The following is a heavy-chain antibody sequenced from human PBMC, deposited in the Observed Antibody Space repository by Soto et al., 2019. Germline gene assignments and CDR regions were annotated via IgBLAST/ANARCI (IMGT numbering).Heavy chain of an antibody. V-gene: IGHV4-4*02. CDR1: GGSISGRNW. J-gene: IGHJ4*02. D-gene: IGHD3-22*01. CDR3: TRLIYDSRLNYFYFDL. CDR2: VFHSGDT. Sequence: QVHLQESGPGLVKPSGTLSLTCVVSGGSISGRNWWSWVRQAPGKGLEWIGEVFHSGDTTYSPSLRSRVTFSVDKYKNQFSLNLNSVTAADTAVYYCTRLIYDSRLNYFYFDLWGQGALVTVSS.